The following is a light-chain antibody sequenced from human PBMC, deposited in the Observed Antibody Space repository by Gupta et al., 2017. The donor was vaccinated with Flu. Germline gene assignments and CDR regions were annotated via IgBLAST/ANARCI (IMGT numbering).Light chain of an antibody. CDR3: QAWDNGNYV. CDR1: KLGEKF. CDR2: QDK. Sequence: SSELTQAPSVPVSPGQTASITCFGHKLGEKFASWYQQKPGQSPLLVIYQDKKRPSGIPERFSGSNSGNTATLTISGTQTRDEDDYYCQAWDNGNYVFGTGTKITVL. J-gene: IGLJ1*01. V-gene: IGLV3-1*01.